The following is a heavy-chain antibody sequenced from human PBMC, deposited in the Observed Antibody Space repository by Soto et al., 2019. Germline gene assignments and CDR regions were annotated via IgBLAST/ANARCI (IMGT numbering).Heavy chain of an antibody. CDR2: IGGKAVTK. CDR3: AKGFTSGSRYFDY. CDR1: GFSFSNYA. Sequence: GGSLRLSCAASGFSFSNYAMSWVRQVPGMGLEWVSAIGGKAVTKYYADSVKGRFTISRDNSANTLYLQMSSLRAEDTALYYCAKGFTSGSRYFDYWGQGTLVTVSS. J-gene: IGHJ4*02. D-gene: IGHD6-19*01. V-gene: IGHV3-23*01.